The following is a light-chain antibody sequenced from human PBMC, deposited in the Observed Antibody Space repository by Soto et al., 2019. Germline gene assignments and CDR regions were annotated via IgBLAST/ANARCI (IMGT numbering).Light chain of an antibody. CDR3: QQRRSWPPTIT. Sequence: EMVLSQSPVSFSSSRWKKATPSCSASKSISSSFLAWYQQKPGQAPRLLIYGASSRATGIPDRFSGSGSGTDFTLTISRLEPEDFAVYYCQQRRSWPPTITFAQGTRLEI. V-gene: IGKV3D-20*02. J-gene: IGKJ5*01. CDR2: GAS. CDR1: KSISSSF.